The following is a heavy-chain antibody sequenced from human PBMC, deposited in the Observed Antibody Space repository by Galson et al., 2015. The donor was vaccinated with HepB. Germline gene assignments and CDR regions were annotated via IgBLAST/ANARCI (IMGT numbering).Heavy chain of an antibody. J-gene: IGHJ4*02. CDR2: INGAGGSE. CDR1: GFTFSSYA. V-gene: IGHV3-23*01. CDR3: AKGAWSSVWSHYFDY. D-gene: IGHD6-19*01. Sequence: SLRLSCAASGFTFSSYAMNWVRQAPGKGLEWVSSINGAGGSEYYADSVKARFTISRDNSKNTLYLQLNSLRPEDTAVYYCAKGAWSSVWSHYFDYWGQGTLVTVSS.